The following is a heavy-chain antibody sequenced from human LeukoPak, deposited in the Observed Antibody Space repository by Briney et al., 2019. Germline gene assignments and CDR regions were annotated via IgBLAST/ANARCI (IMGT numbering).Heavy chain of an antibody. CDR3: ARGGYGGYYYYMDV. CDR2: IYYSGST. J-gene: IGHJ6*03. V-gene: IGHV4-30-4*08. D-gene: IGHD5-18*01. CDR1: GGSISSGDYY. Sequence: SQTLSLTCTVPGGSISSGDYYWSWIRQPPGTGLEWMGYIYYSGSTYYNPSLKSRVTISVDTSKNQFSLKLSSVTAADTAVYYCARGGYGGYYYYMDVWGKGTTVTVSS.